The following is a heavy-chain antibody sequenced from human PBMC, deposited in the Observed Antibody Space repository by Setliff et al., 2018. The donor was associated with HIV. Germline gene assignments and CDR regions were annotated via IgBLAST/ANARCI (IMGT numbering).Heavy chain of an antibody. V-gene: IGHV3-30*02. CDR2: IRYDGSNK. CDR3: ARTPASKGH. J-gene: IGHJ4*02. CDR1: GFTFSTYG. Sequence: QPGGSLRLSCAASGFTFSTYGMHWVRQAPGKGLEWVAFIRYDGSNKDYADSVKGRFTISRDNSKNTLYLQMNSLRIEDTAVYYCARTPASKGHWGQGTLVTVS.